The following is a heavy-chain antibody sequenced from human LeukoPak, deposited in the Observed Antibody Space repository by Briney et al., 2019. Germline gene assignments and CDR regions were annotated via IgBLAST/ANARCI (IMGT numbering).Heavy chain of an antibody. J-gene: IGHJ3*01. D-gene: IGHD3-22*01. Sequence: GGSLRLSCAASGFTFNTYAMSWIRQDPGKGLEWVSALTASGGTTYSADSVKGRFIISRDNIRNTVYMEMNSLRADDTAIYYCAKAAWYDSSGYYDFWGQGTMVTVSS. CDR3: AKAAWYDSSGYYDF. CDR2: LTASGGTT. V-gene: IGHV3-23*01. CDR1: GFTFNTYA.